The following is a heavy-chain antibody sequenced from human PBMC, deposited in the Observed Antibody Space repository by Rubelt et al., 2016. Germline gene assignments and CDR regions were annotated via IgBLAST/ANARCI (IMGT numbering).Heavy chain of an antibody. CDR3: VRDPHALDF. V-gene: IGHV3-48*04. CDR2: ISHTSATI. Sequence: VQLAESGGGVVQPGMSLRLSCAASGFTFSDSGMNWVRQAPGKGLEWLSYISHTSATIYYADSVRGRFAIYRDNAQNSLYLQMNNLRAEDTAVYYCVRDPHALDFWGQGTLVTVSS. J-gene: IGHJ4*02. CDR1: GFTFSDSG.